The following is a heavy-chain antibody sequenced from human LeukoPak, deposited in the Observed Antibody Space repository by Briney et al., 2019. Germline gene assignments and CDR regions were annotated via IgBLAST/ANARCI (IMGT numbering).Heavy chain of an antibody. D-gene: IGHD3-3*01. CDR1: GFTFSSYS. CDR2: ISSSSSSTI. Sequence: PGGSLRLSCAASGFTFSSYSMNWVRQAPGKGLEWVSYISSSSSSTIYYADSVKGRFTISRDNAKNSLYLQMNSLRAEDTAVYYCAREILRDVSFWSGSNDAFDIWGQGTMVTVSS. CDR3: AREILRDVSFWSGSNDAFDI. V-gene: IGHV3-48*01. J-gene: IGHJ3*02.